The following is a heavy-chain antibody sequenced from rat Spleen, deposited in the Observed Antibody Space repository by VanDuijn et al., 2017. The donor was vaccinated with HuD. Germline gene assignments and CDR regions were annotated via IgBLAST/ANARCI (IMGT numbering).Heavy chain of an antibody. D-gene: IGHD1-2*01. CDR2: INKDSSTI. CDR1: GFSFKDYW. J-gene: IGHJ2*01. V-gene: IGHV4-2*01. Sequence: EVKLVESGGGLVQPGRSLKLSCAASGFSFKDYWMGWVRQAPGKGLEWIGEINKDSSTINYSPSLKDKFTNSRDNAQNTLYLKMDSLRSEDTATYYCATGAALYWGQGVMVTFSS. CDR3: ATGAALY.